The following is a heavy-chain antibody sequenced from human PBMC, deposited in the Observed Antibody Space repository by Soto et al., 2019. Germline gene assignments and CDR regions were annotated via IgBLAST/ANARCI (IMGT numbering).Heavy chain of an antibody. CDR1: GGTFSSYA. V-gene: IGHV1-69*13. CDR3: ARGRINMIVAPRPGMDV. J-gene: IGHJ6*02. CDR2: IIPIFGTA. Sequence: SVKVSCKASGGTFSSYAISWVRQAPGQGLEWMGGIIPIFGTANYAQKFQGRVTITADESTGTAYMELSSLRSEDTAVYYCARGRINMIVAPRPGMDVWGQGTTVTVSS. D-gene: IGHD3-22*01.